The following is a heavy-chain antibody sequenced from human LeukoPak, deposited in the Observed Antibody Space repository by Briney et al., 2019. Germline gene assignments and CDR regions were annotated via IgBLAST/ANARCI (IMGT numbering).Heavy chain of an antibody. CDR2: IWYDGSNK. CDR1: GFTFSSYG. D-gene: IGHD6-13*01. Sequence: GGSLRLPCAASGFTFSSYGMHWVRQAPGKGLEWVAVIWYDGSNKYYADSVKGRFTISRDNSKNTLYLQMNSLRAEDTAVYYCARGAAAEYYFDYWGQGTLVTVSS. V-gene: IGHV3-33*01. CDR3: ARGAAAEYYFDY. J-gene: IGHJ4*02.